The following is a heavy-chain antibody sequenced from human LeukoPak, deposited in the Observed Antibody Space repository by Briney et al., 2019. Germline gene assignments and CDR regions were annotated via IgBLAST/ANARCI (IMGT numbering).Heavy chain of an antibody. D-gene: IGHD1-26*01. Sequence: QPGGSLRLSCAASRFTFSNFAIHWVRQAPGKGLEWVAVISYDGSKTYYADSVKGRFTISRDNSKNTLYLQMSSLRADDTAVYYCVKDYLSGSYFDYWGQGTLVTVSS. CDR3: VKDYLSGSYFDY. V-gene: IGHV3-30*14. CDR1: RFTFSNFA. CDR2: ISYDGSKT. J-gene: IGHJ4*02.